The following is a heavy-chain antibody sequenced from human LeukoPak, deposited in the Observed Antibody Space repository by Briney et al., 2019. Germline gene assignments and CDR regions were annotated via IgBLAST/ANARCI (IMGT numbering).Heavy chain of an antibody. CDR1: GFTFSTYA. Sequence: QPGGSLRLSCAASGFTFSTYAMSWVRQGPGKGLEWVSVVSVTGGTTYYADSVKGRFTISRDNSKNTLYLQMNSLRAEDTAAYYCARDDRRGYSGAFDIWGQGTMVTVSS. D-gene: IGHD3-22*01. V-gene: IGHV3-23*01. CDR3: ARDDRRGYSGAFDI. J-gene: IGHJ3*02. CDR2: VSVTGGTT.